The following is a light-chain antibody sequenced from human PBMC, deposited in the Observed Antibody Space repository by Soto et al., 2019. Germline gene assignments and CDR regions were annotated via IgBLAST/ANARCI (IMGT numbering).Light chain of an antibody. Sequence: QSVLTQPASVSGSPGQSITISCSGNAVSYQLVSWYQQQPGKAPKLILYDLTTRPSGVSNRFSGFKSGTTASLAISGLQAEDEGCYYCCSYVGTSNDVFGTGTKVTVL. CDR3: CSYVGTSNDV. J-gene: IGLJ1*01. CDR1: GNAVSYQL. CDR2: DLT. V-gene: IGLV2-23*02.